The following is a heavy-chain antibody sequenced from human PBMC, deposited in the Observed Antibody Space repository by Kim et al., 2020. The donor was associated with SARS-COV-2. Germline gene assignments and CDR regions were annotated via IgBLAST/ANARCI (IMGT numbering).Heavy chain of an antibody. D-gene: IGHD3-22*01. J-gene: IGHJ4*02. CDR2: IYYSGST. CDR1: GGSISSSSYY. Sequence: SETLSLTCTVSGGSISSSSYYWGWIRQPPGKGLEWIGSIYYSGSTYYNPSLKSRVTISVDTSKNQFSLKLSSVTAADTAVYYCARQGGRITMIVVVTPPDYWGQGTLVTVSS. V-gene: IGHV4-39*01. CDR3: ARQGGRITMIVVVTPPDY.